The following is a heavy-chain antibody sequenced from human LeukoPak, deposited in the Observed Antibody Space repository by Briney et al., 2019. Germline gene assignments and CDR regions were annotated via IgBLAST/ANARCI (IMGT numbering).Heavy chain of an antibody. Sequence: PGRSLRLSCTASGFPFDDYAMNWVRQTPGKGLEWVGFIRSKAYGETTDYAASVKGRFTISRDDSKSIAYLQMSSLKTEDTAVYYCTRVRSQVAEYYFDYWGQGTLVTVSS. CDR1: GFPFDDYA. CDR2: IRSKAYGETT. CDR3: TRVRSQVAEYYFDY. D-gene: IGHD6-19*01. V-gene: IGHV3-49*04. J-gene: IGHJ4*02.